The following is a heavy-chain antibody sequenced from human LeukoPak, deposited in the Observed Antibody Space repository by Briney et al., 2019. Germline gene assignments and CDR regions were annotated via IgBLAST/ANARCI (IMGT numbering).Heavy chain of an antibody. V-gene: IGHV1-18*01. Sequence: ASVKVSCKASGYTFTSYGISWVRQAPGQGLEWMGWISAYNGNTNYAQKLQGRVTMTTDTSTSTAYMELRSLRSDDTAVYYCARLVSLGQLVLYDWFEPWGQGTLVTVSS. CDR1: GYTFTSYG. D-gene: IGHD6-13*01. J-gene: IGHJ5*02. CDR2: ISAYNGNT. CDR3: ARLVSLGQLVLYDWFEP.